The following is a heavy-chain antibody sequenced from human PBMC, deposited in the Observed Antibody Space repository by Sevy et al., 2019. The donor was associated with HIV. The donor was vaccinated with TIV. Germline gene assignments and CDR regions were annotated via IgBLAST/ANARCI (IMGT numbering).Heavy chain of an antibody. CDR2: ISYDGSDI. V-gene: IGHV3-30*03. D-gene: IGHD7-27*01. J-gene: IGHJ4*02. Sequence: GGSLRLSCEVSGFTFSDYGMHWVRQAPGKGLEWLAVISYDGSDIYYPDSVEGRLTVSRDNSKNTLYLQMNSLRPEDTAVYYCSNGAGGCDWGGFDYWGQGTLVTVSS. CDR1: GFTFSDYG. CDR3: SNGAGGCDWGGFDY.